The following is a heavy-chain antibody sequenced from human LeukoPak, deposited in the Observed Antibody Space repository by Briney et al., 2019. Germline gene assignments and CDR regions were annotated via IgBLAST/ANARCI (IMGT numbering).Heavy chain of an antibody. V-gene: IGHV1-24*01. CDR3: ARDTERTATYDAFDI. CDR2: FDPEDGET. J-gene: IGHJ3*02. CDR1: GYTLTELS. D-gene: IGHD2-15*01. Sequence: ASVKVSCKVSGYTLTELSMHWVRQAPGKGLEWMGGFDPEDGETIYAQKFQGRVTMTEDTSTDTAYMELSSLRSEDTAVYYCARDTERTATYDAFDIWGQGTMVTVSS.